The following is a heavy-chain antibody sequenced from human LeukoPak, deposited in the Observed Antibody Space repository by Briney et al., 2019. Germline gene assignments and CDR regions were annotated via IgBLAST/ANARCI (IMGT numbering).Heavy chain of an antibody. Sequence: GGSLRLSCAASGFTFSSYGMHWVRQAPGKGLEWVAVIWYDGSNKYYADSVKGRFTISRDNSKNTLYLQMNSLRAEDTAVSYCAKDYYDSSGYYADYWGQGTLVTVSS. CDR1: GFTFSSYG. V-gene: IGHV3-33*06. CDR3: AKDYYDSSGYYADY. CDR2: IWYDGSNK. D-gene: IGHD3-22*01. J-gene: IGHJ4*02.